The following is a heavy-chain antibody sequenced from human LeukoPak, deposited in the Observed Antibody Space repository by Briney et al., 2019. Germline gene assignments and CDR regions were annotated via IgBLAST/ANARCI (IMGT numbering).Heavy chain of an antibody. Sequence: GASVKVSCKASGYTFTGYYMHWVRQAPGQGLEWMGWINPNSGGTNYAQKFQGTVTMTRDTSISTAYMELSRLRSDDTAVFYCARENYYDSSGYYWGQGTLVTVSS. CDR3: ARENYYDSSGYY. CDR2: INPNSGGT. V-gene: IGHV1-2*02. D-gene: IGHD3-22*01. J-gene: IGHJ4*02. CDR1: GYTFTGYY.